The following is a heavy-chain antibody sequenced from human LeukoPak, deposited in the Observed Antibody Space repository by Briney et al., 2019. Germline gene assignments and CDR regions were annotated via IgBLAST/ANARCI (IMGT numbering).Heavy chain of an antibody. V-gene: IGHV3-11*04. CDR2: ISSSGSTI. D-gene: IGHD3-22*01. CDR3: ARSIAMIVVVMVAFDI. Sequence: GGSLRLSCAASGFTFSDYYMSWIRQAPGKGLEWVSYISSSGSTIYYADSVKGRFTISRDNSKNTLYLQMNSLRAEDTAVYYCARSIAMIVVVMVAFDIWGQGTMVTVSS. CDR1: GFTFSDYY. J-gene: IGHJ3*02.